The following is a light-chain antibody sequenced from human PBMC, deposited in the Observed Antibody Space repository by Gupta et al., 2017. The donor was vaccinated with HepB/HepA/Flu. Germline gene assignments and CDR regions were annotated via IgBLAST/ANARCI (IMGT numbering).Light chain of an antibody. CDR1: SSNIGNNY. Sequence: QSVLTPPPSLSASPSQKVTLSCSGSSSNIGNNYVSWYQQLPGTAPKLLIYDNNKRPSGIPDRFSGSKSGTSATLTITGLQTGDEADYYCGTWDSSLSAVVFGGGTKLTVL. CDR2: DNN. V-gene: IGLV1-51*01. J-gene: IGLJ3*02. CDR3: GTWDSSLSAVV.